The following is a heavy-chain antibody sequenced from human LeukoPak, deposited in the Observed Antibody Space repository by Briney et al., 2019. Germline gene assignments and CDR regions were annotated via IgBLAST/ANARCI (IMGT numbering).Heavy chain of an antibody. CDR2: MSYDGSNK. Sequence: PGGSLRLSCAASGFTFSSYAMHWVRQAPGKGLEWVAVMSYDGSNKYYADSVKGRFTISRDNSKNTLYLQMNSLRAEDTAVYYCARGRLAAAGPYFDYWGQGTLVTVSS. D-gene: IGHD6-13*01. CDR3: ARGRLAAAGPYFDY. CDR1: GFTFSSYA. V-gene: IGHV3-30*01. J-gene: IGHJ4*02.